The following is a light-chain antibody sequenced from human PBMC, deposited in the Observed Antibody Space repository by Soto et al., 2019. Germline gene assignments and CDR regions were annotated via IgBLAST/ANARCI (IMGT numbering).Light chain of an antibody. CDR3: CSYAGSSTLV. J-gene: IGLJ2*01. V-gene: IGLV2-23*01. Sequence: QSVLTRPASVSVSPGQSITISCTVTSSDVGSYNLVSWYQQHPGKAPKLMIYEGSKRPSGVSNRFSGSKSGNTASLTISGLQAEDEADYYCCSYAGSSTLVFGGGTKLTVL. CDR1: SSDVGSYNL. CDR2: EGS.